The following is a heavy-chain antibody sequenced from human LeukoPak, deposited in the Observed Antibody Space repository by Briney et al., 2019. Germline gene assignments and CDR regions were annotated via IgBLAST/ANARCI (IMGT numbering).Heavy chain of an antibody. Sequence: ASVKVSCKASGYTFTSYGISWVRQAPGQGLEWMGWISAYNGNTNYAQKLQGRVTMTTDTSTSTAYMELRSLRSDDTAVYYCARDFFAAGATPFDYWGQGTLVTVSS. V-gene: IGHV1-18*01. CDR3: ARDFFAAGATPFDY. CDR2: ISAYNGNT. D-gene: IGHD1-26*01. CDR1: GYTFTSYG. J-gene: IGHJ4*02.